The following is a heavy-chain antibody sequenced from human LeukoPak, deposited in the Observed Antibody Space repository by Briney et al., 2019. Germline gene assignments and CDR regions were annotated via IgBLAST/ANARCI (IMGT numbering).Heavy chain of an antibody. CDR3: AHLIAAADAEYFQH. CDR1: GGSFSGYC. V-gene: IGHV2-5*08. CDR2: IYWDDDK. D-gene: IGHD6-13*01. Sequence: TLSLTCAVYGGSFSGYCWSWIRQPPGKALEWLALIYWDDDKRYRPSLKSRLTITKDTSKNQVVLTMTNMDPVDTATYYCAHLIAAADAEYFQHWGQGTLVTVSS. J-gene: IGHJ1*01.